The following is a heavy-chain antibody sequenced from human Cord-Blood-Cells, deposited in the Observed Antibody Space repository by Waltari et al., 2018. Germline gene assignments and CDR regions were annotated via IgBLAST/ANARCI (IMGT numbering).Heavy chain of an antibody. D-gene: IGHD6-6*01. V-gene: IGHV1-2*04. CDR2: INPNSGDT. CDR1: GYTFTGYY. CDR3: ARSGSSSYFDY. Sequence: QVQLVQSGAEVKKPGASVKVSCKASGYTFTGYYMHWVRQAPGQGLEWMGWINPNSGDTNYAQKFQGWVTMTRDTSISTAYMELSRLRSDDTAVYYCARSGSSSYFDYWGQGTLVTVSS. J-gene: IGHJ4*02.